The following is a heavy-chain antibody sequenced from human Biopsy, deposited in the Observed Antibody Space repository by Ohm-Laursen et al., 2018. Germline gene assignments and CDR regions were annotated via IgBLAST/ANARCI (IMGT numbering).Heavy chain of an antibody. CDR2: INTSGGST. D-gene: IGHD2-21*01. Sequence: GSLRLSCTASGFTFSSYAMTWVRQAPGKGLEWVSVINTSGGSTHYAVSVKGRFTISRDNSKNTLYLRMNSLRAEDTAVYYCAKPADCYGSEFYFDYWGQGTLVTVSS. CDR1: GFTFSSYA. V-gene: IGHV3-23*01. J-gene: IGHJ4*02. CDR3: AKPADCYGSEFYFDY.